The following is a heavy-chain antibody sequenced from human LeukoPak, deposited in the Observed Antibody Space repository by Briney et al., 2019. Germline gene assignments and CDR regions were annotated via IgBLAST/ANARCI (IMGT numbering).Heavy chain of an antibody. Sequence: GGSLRLSCTASGFTFSDYNMHWVRQAPGKGLEWVSSLSGRSSYIYYADSLRGRFTISRDNSKNSLYLQMNSLRAEDTAVYYCARRDTSMASGGFDLWGQGTLVTVSS. CDR3: ARRDTSMASGGFDL. CDR2: LSGRSSYI. V-gene: IGHV3-21*01. D-gene: IGHD5-18*01. J-gene: IGHJ4*02. CDR1: GFTFSDYN.